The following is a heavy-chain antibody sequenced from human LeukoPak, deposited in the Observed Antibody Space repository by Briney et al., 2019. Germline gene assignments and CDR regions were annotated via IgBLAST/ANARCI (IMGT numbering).Heavy chain of an antibody. Sequence: GGSLRLSCAASGFTFSSYAMSWVCQAPGKGLEWVSAISGSGGSTYYADSVKGRFTISRDNSKNTLYLQMNSLRAEDTAVYYCAKYYGPPSAAFDIWGQGTMVTVSS. CDR3: AKYYGPPSAAFDI. J-gene: IGHJ3*02. D-gene: IGHD3-10*01. CDR1: GFTFSSYA. CDR2: ISGSGGST. V-gene: IGHV3-23*01.